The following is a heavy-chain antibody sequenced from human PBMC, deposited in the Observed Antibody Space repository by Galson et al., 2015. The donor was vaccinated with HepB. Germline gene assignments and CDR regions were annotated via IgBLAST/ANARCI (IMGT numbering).Heavy chain of an antibody. CDR1: GFTFSSYW. J-gene: IGHJ4*02. Sequence: SLRLSCAASGFTFSSYWMTWVRQAPGKGLEWVANIKQDGSDKYYVDSVKGRYTISRDNAKNSLYLQMNSLRAEDTAVYYCARDYSIDYWGQGTLVTVSS. V-gene: IGHV3-7*05. CDR3: ARDYSIDY. D-gene: IGHD2-15*01. CDR2: IKQDGSDK.